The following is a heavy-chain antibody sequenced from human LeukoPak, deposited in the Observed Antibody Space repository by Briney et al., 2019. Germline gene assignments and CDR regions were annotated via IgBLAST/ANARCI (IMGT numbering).Heavy chain of an antibody. CDR3: ARVAEAAAFDY. J-gene: IGHJ4*02. D-gene: IGHD6-13*01. Sequence: GGSLRLSCAASGFTFSSYAMSWVRQAPGKGLEWVSSISSSSTYIYYADSVKGRFTISRDNAKNSLYLQMNSLRADDTAVYYCARVAEAAAFDYWGQGTLVTVSS. CDR2: ISSSSTYI. V-gene: IGHV3-21*01. CDR1: GFTFSSYA.